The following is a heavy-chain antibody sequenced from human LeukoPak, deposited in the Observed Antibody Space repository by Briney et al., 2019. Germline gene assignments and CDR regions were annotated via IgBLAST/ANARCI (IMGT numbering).Heavy chain of an antibody. CDR2: IYYSGST. CDR3: ARRGILTGYYIS. V-gene: IGHV4-59*08. CDR1: GGSISSYY. D-gene: IGHD3-9*01. J-gene: IGHJ5*02. Sequence: SETLSHTCTVSGGSISSYYWSWIRQPPGKGLEWIGYIYYSGSTNYNPSLKSRVTISVDTSKNQFSLKLSSVTAADTAVYYCARRGILTGYYISWGQGTLVTVSS.